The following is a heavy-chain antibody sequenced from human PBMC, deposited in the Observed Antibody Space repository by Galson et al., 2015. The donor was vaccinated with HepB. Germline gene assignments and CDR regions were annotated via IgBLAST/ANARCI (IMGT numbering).Heavy chain of an antibody. CDR1: GYTFTSYD. CDR3: ARGDVVVIANYYYYYMDV. V-gene: IGHV1-8*01. Sequence: SVKVSCKASGYTFTSYDINWVRQATGQGLEWMGWMNPNSGNTGYAQKFQGRVTMTRSTSISTAYMELSSLRSEDTAVYYCARGDVVVIANYYYYYMDVWGKGTTVTVSS. J-gene: IGHJ6*03. CDR2: MNPNSGNT. D-gene: IGHD2-21*01.